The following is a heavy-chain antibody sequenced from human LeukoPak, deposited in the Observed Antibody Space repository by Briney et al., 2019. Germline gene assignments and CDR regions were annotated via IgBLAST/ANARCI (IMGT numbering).Heavy chain of an antibody. CDR3: ARENWYSDY. V-gene: IGHV1-2*02. CDR2: VNPDSGGT. Sequence: GASVKVSCKASGYTFTHYRLHWVRQAHGQGLEWMGWVNPDSGGTNYQQNFQGRVTMTRDTSISTVYMELSILRSDDTAVYYCARENWYSDYWGQGTLVTVSS. CDR1: GYTFTHYR. D-gene: IGHD1-1*01. J-gene: IGHJ4*02.